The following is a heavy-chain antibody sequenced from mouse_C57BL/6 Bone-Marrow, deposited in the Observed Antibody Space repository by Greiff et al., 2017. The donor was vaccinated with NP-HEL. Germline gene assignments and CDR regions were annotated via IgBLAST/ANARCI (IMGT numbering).Heavy chain of an antibody. J-gene: IGHJ4*01. D-gene: IGHD1-1*01. CDR2: ISNGGGST. V-gene: IGHV5-12*01. CDR3: ARLTTVVAMDY. CDR1: GFTFSDYY. Sequence: EVKLMESGGGLVQPGGSLKLSCAASGFTFSDYYMYWVRQTPEKRLEWVAYISNGGGSTYYPDTVKGRFTISRDNAKNTLYLQMSRLKSEDTAMYYCARLTTVVAMDYWGQGTSVTVSS.